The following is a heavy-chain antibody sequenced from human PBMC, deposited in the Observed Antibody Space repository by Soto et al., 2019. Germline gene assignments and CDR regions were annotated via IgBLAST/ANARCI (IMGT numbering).Heavy chain of an antibody. Sequence: SETLSLTCTVSGGSISSSSYYWGWIRQPPGKGLEWLGSIYYSGSTYYNPSLKSRVTISVDTTKNQFSLKLSSVTAADTAVYYCARDSGFGELLGAFDIWGQGTMVTVSS. CDR2: IYYSGST. V-gene: IGHV4-39*07. CDR3: ARDSGFGELLGAFDI. D-gene: IGHD3-10*01. J-gene: IGHJ3*02. CDR1: GGSISSSSYY.